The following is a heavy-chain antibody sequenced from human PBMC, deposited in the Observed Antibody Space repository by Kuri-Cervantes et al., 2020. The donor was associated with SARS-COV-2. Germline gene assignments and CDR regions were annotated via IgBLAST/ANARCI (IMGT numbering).Heavy chain of an antibody. D-gene: IGHD3-3*01. V-gene: IGHV4-38-2*01. CDR3: ARHEGLYDFWSGYYAH. CDR1: GYSISSGYY. J-gene: IGHJ4*02. Sequence: SETLSLTCAVSGYSISSGYYWGWIRQPPGKGLEWIGEINHSGSTNYNPSLKSRVTISVDTSKNQFSLKLSSVTAADTAVYYCARHEGLYDFWSGYYAHWGQGTLVTVSS. CDR2: INHSGST.